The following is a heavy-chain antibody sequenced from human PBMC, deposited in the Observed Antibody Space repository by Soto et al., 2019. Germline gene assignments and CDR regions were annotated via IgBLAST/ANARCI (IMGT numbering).Heavy chain of an antibody. Sequence: QVQLVQSGPEMMQPGASVKVSCKASGYASLSYAMHWVRQVHGQVYECLGWINAGVDGTMYAERFQGRVRLTSDTSANTVYMALNALTSEDTAVYYCAREVPGVTSFDYWGQGTLVIVSS. CDR3: AREVPGVTSFDY. CDR1: GYASLSYA. V-gene: IGHV1-3*01. J-gene: IGHJ4*02. D-gene: IGHD3-10*01. CDR2: INAGVDGT.